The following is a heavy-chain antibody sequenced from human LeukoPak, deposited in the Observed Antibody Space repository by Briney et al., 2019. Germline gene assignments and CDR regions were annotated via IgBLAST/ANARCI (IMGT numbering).Heavy chain of an antibody. CDR3: AREPHLSIVVVPAALYYMDV. V-gene: IGHV3-21*01. Sequence: GGSLRLSCAASGFTFSSYSMNWVRQAPGKGLEWVSSISSSSSYIYYADSVKGRFTISRDNAKNSLYLQMNSLRAEDTAVYYCAREPHLSIVVVPAALYYMDVWGKGTTVTVSS. D-gene: IGHD2-2*01. CDR2: ISSSSSYI. CDR1: GFTFSSYS. J-gene: IGHJ6*03.